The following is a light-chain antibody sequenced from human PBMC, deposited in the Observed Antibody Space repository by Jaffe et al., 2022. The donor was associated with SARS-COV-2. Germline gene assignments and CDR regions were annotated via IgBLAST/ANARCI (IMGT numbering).Light chain of an antibody. CDR3: SSYTSTSKSV. Sequence: QSALTQPASVSGSPGQSITISCAGTNSDIGGYNYVSWYQQHPGKAPKLMIYNVNNRPSGVSNRFSGFKSGNTASLTISGLQADDEADYYCSSYTSTSKSVFGTGTKVTVL. CDR2: NVN. V-gene: IGLV2-14*01. J-gene: IGLJ1*01. CDR1: NSDIGGYNY.